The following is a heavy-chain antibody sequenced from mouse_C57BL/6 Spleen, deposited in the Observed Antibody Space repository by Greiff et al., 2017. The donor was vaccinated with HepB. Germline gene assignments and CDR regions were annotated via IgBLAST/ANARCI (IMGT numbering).Heavy chain of an antibody. CDR3: AQGLYFDV. D-gene: IGHD3-2*02. V-gene: IGHV3-6*01. CDR1: GYSITSGYY. CDR2: ISYDGSN. Sequence: EVQLVESGPGLVKPSQSLSLTCSVTGYSITSGYYWNRIRQFPGNKLEWMGYISYDGSNNYNPSLKNRISITRDTSKNQFFLKLNSVTTEDTATYYCAQGLYFDVWGTGTTVTVSS. J-gene: IGHJ1*03.